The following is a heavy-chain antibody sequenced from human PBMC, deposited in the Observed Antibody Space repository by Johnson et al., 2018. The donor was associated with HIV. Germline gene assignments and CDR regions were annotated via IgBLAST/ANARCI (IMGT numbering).Heavy chain of an antibody. D-gene: IGHD2-2*01. Sequence: EQLVESGGGLVQPGGSLRLSCAASGFTFRSYWMSWVRQAPGTGLEWVANINLDGSEKYYVDSVKGRFTISRDNAKNSLYLQMNSLRAEDTAVYYCASDPVPAAIRAFDIWGQGTMVTVSS. CDR2: INLDGSEK. CDR1: GFTFRSYW. J-gene: IGHJ3*02. V-gene: IGHV3-7*04. CDR3: ASDPVPAAIRAFDI.